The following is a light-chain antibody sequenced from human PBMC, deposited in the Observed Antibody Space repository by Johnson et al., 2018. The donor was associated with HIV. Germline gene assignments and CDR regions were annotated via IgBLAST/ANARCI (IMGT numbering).Light chain of an antibody. CDR2: KDN. V-gene: IGLV1-51*02. J-gene: IGLJ1*01. CDR1: SSTVGNNF. CDR3: GTWGTRLSTGGA. Sequence: QSVLTQPPSVSAAPGQKVTISCSGSSSTVGNNFVSWYQELPGTAPKLLIYKDNERPSGIPDRFSGSKSGTSATLGITGLQTGDEADYYCGTWGTRLSTGGAFGTGTKVTVL.